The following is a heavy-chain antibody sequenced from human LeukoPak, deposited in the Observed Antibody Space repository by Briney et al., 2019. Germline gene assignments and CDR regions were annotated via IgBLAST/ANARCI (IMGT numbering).Heavy chain of an antibody. D-gene: IGHD2/OR15-2a*01. V-gene: IGHV4-4*07. CDR2: IYTSGST. J-gene: IGHJ4*02. CDR3: AKYKFGSDYFSN. CDR1: GDSISCYY. Sequence: EPSETLSLTCTVSGDSISCYYWSWIRQPAGKGLEWIGRIYTSGSTKYNPSFQGRVTMSLDTSKNQFSLRLSSVTAADTAIYYCAKYKFGSDYFSNWGQGTLVTVSS.